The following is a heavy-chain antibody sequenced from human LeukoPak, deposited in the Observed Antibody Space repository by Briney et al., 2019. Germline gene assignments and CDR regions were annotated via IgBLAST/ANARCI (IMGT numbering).Heavy chain of an antibody. J-gene: IGHJ4*02. D-gene: IGHD2-2*01. Sequence: PGGSLRLSCAASGFTFSSYAMHWVRQAPGKGLEWVAVISYDGSNKYYADSVKGRFTISRDNSKNTLYLQMNSLRAEDTAVYYCARDGCSSTSCYGVYWGQGTLVTVSS. CDR1: GFTFSSYA. CDR3: ARDGCSSTSCYGVY. V-gene: IGHV3-30-3*01. CDR2: ISYDGSNK.